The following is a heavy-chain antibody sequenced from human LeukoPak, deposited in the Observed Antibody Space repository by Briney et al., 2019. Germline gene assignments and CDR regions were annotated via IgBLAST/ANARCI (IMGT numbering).Heavy chain of an antibody. CDR2: IYWNDDK. V-gene: IGHV2-5*01. CDR3: AHGTSVVVSPIEYWFDP. J-gene: IGHJ5*02. D-gene: IGHD3-22*01. CDR1: GFSLSTSGVG. Sequence: ESGPTLVKPTQTLTLTCTFSGFSLSTSGVGVGWIRQPPGKALEWLALIYWNDDKRYSPSLKSRLTITKDTSKNQVVLTMTNMDPVDTATCYCAHGTSVVVSPIEYWFDPWGQGTLVTVSS.